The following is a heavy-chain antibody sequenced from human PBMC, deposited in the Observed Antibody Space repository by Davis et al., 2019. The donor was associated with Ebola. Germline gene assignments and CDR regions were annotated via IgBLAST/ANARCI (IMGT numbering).Heavy chain of an antibody. CDR2: IRHDGSGK. CDR1: GFTFSSYA. Sequence: GESLKISCAASGFTFSSYAMHWVRQAPGRGLEWVAFIRHDGSGKLYADSVRGRFTISRDNTKNSLYLQMNTLRAEDTAVYFCARGVAVGGFYFDYWGQGTLVTVSS. CDR3: ARGVAVGGFYFDY. J-gene: IGHJ4*02. V-gene: IGHV3-30*02. D-gene: IGHD6-19*01.